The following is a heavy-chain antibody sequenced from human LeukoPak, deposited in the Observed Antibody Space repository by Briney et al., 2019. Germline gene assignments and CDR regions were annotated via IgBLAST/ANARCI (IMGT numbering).Heavy chain of an antibody. Sequence: ASVKVSCKASGYTFTGYYMHWVRQAPGQGLEWMGWINPNSGGTNYAQKFQGRVTTTRDTSISTAYMELSRLRSDDTAVYYCARDRWIQRRAGSAKNWFDPWGQGTLVTVSS. CDR1: GYTFTGYY. J-gene: IGHJ5*02. V-gene: IGHV1-2*02. CDR2: INPNSGGT. CDR3: ARDRWIQRRAGSAKNWFDP. D-gene: IGHD5-18*01.